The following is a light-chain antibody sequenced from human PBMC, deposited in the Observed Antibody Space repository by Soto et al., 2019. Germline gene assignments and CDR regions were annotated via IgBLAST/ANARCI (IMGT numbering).Light chain of an antibody. CDR3: PTWDDSRKGV. J-gene: IGLJ1*01. V-gene: IGLV1-44*01. Sequence: QSVLTQPPSASGTPGQRIIISCSGSTSNIESHSVNWFQQVPGTAPRLLIITNNQRPSGVPDRFSGSKSGASASLAISGLQSEDEATYCCPTWDDSRKGVFGTGTKVTVL. CDR2: TNN. CDR1: TSNIESHS.